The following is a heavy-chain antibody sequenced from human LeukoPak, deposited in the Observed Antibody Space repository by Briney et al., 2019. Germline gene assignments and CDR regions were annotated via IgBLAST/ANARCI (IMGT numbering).Heavy chain of an antibody. Sequence: ASVKVSCKASDYTFTTYGISWVRQAPGQGLEWMGWISTYNGNTNYAQKLQGRVTMTTDTPTSTAYMELRSLRSDDTAVYYCARGSATRADYWGQGTLVTVSS. CDR1: DYTFTTYG. D-gene: IGHD5-24*01. V-gene: IGHV1-18*01. CDR2: ISTYNGNT. J-gene: IGHJ4*02. CDR3: ARGSATRADY.